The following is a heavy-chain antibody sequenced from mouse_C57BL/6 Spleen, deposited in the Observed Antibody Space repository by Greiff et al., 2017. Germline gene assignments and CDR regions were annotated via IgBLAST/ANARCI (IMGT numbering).Heavy chain of an antibody. V-gene: IGHV7-1*01. CDR2: SRNKANDYTT. CDR3: ARDARLGRYFDV. J-gene: IGHJ1*03. D-gene: IGHD4-1*01. Sequence: EVNLVESGAGLVQSGRSLRLSCATSGFTFSDFYMEWVRQAPGKGLEWIAASRNKANDYTTEYSASVKGRFIVSRDTSQSILYLQMNALRAEDTAIYYCARDARLGRYFDVWGTGTTVTVSS. CDR1: GFTFSDFY.